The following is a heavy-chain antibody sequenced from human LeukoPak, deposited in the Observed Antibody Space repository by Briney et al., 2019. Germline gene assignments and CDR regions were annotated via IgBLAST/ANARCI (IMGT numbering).Heavy chain of an antibody. CDR3: ALSSSWYGGFFDY. CDR2: ISYDGSNK. Sequence: GGSLRLSCAASGFTFSSYGMHWVRQAPGKGLEWVAVISYDGSNKYYADSVKGRFTISRDNSKNTLYLQMNSLRAEDTAVYYCALSSSWYGGFFDYWGQGTLVTVSS. CDR1: GFTFSSYG. J-gene: IGHJ4*02. V-gene: IGHV3-30*03. D-gene: IGHD6-13*01.